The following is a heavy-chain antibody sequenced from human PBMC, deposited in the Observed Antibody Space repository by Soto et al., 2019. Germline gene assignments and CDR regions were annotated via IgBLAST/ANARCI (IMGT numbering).Heavy chain of an antibody. CDR3: ASDAKVFGVITNPYDF. J-gene: IGHJ4*02. D-gene: IGHD3-3*01. CDR1: GYRFTNYG. V-gene: IGHV1-3*01. Sequence: QVQLVQSGAEVKKPGASVKVSCKTSGYRFTNYGMHWVRQAPGQGLEWMGWINAGTGHTAFSQKLQGRVTINRDTSASTAYMELNNLKYEDTAVYYCASDAKVFGVITNPYDFWGQGTLVTVSS. CDR2: INAGTGHT.